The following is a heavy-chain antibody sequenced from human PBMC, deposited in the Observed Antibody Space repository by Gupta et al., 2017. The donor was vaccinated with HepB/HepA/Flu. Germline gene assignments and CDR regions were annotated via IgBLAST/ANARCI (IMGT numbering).Heavy chain of an antibody. V-gene: IGHV3-30*18. CDR2: ISYDGSNK. Sequence: QVQLVESGGGVVQPGRSLRLSCAASGFTFSSYGMPWVRQAPGKGLEWVAVISYDGSNKYYADSVKGRFTISRDNSKNTLYLQMNSLRAEDTAVYYCAKDLSGYQGGPDYWGQGTLVTVSS. CDR3: AKDLSGYQGGPDY. D-gene: IGHD3-22*01. CDR1: GFTFSSYG. J-gene: IGHJ4*02.